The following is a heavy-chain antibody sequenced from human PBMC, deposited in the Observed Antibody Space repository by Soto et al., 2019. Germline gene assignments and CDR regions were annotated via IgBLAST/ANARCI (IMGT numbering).Heavy chain of an antibody. V-gene: IGHV1-69*13. CDR2: IIPIFGTA. CDR3: AARRGYYYGMDV. D-gene: IGHD3-10*01. CDR1: GGTFSSYA. J-gene: IGHJ6*02. Sequence: SVKVSCKASGGTFSSYAISWVRQAPGQGLEWMGGIIPIFGTANYAQKFQGRVTITADESTSTAYMELSSLRSEDTAVYYCAARRGYYYGMDVWGQGTTVTVSS.